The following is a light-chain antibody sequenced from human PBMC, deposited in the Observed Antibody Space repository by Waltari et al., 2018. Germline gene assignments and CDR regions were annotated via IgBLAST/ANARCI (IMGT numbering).Light chain of an antibody. Sequence: EIVLTQSPGTLSLSPGERATLSCRASQSVSSSYLAWYQQKPGQAPRPLIYGASSRATGIPDRFSGSGSGRDFPLTISRLEPEDFAVYYCQQCGSSPPWTFGQGTKVEIK. CDR1: QSVSSSY. J-gene: IGKJ1*01. V-gene: IGKV3-20*01. CDR2: GAS. CDR3: QQCGSSPPWT.